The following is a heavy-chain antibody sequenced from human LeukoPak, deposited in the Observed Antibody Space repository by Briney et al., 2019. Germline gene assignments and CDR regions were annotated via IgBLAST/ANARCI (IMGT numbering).Heavy chain of an antibody. CDR3: ERGYCSATSCYFSSSYNWFDP. Sequence: GGSLRLSCAASGFTFSNYWMHWVRQTPGKGLVLVSRIRCEGIITNYADTVKGRFTVSRDNAQNTLYLQMNRLRAEDTAVYYCERGYCSATSCYFSSSYNWFDPWGQGTLVTVSS. J-gene: IGHJ5*02. CDR1: GFTFSNYW. CDR2: IRCEGIIT. V-gene: IGHV3-74*01. D-gene: IGHD2-2*01.